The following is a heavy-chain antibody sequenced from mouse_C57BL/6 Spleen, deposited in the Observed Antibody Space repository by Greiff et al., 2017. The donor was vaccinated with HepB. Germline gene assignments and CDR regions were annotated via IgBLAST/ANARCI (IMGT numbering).Heavy chain of an antibody. V-gene: IGHV14-1*01. D-gene: IGHD1-1*01. J-gene: IGHJ3*01. CDR1: GFNIKDYY. CDR2: IDPEDGDT. Sequence: EVQLQQSGAELVRPGASVKLSCTASGFNIKDYYMHWVKQRPEQGLEWIGRIDPEDGDTEYAPKFQGKATMTADTSSNTAYLQLSSLTSEDTAVYYCTTCTTVVATRAYWGQGTLVTVSA. CDR3: TTCTTVVATRAY.